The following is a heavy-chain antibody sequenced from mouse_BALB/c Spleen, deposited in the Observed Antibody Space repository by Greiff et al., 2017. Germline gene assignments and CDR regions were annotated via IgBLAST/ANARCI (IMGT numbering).Heavy chain of an antibody. V-gene: IGHV1S56*01. CDR3: ARWLRRYFDY. D-gene: IGHD2-2*01. CDR1: GYTFTSYY. Sequence: QVQLQQSGPELVKPGASVRISCKASGYTFTSYYIHWVKQRPGQGLEWIGWIYPGNVNTKYNEKFKGKATLTADKSSSTAYMQLSSLTSEDSAVYFCARWLRRYFDYWGQGTTLTVSS. CDR2: IYPGNVNT. J-gene: IGHJ2*01.